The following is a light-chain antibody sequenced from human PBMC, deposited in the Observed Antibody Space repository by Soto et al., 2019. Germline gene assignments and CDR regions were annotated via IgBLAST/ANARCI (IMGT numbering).Light chain of an antibody. CDR1: NIGSKR. Sequence: SYELTQPPSVSVAPEKTARITCGGNNIGSKRVHWYRQKPGQAPVLVIYYDSARPSGIPERFSVSNSGNTATLTISRVEAGDEADYYCQVWDITTDHYVFGTGTKVTVL. CDR2: YDS. J-gene: IGLJ1*01. V-gene: IGLV3-21*04. CDR3: QVWDITTDHYV.